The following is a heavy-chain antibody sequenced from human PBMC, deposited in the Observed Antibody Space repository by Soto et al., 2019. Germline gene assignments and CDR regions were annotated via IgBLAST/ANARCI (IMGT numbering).Heavy chain of an antibody. CDR2: IYNSVIT. Sequence: QVQLQESGPGLVKPSQTLSLTCTVSGGSIHSGGYYWSWIRQHPGKGLEWIGYIYNSVITYYSPTLKSLVTISLNPSENQFSLKLSSVTAADTAVYYCARGVYPCGQGNLVTVSS. CDR1: GGSIHSGGYY. V-gene: IGHV4-31*01. D-gene: IGHD6-13*01. CDR3: ARGVYP. J-gene: IGHJ5*02.